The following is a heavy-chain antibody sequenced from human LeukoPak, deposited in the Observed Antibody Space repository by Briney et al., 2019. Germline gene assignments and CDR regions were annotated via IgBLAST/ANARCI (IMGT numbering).Heavy chain of an antibody. CDR2: ISAAGDRT. CDR1: GFTFSDFP. CDR3: AKDPNGDYVGAFDG. V-gene: IGHV3-23*01. J-gene: IGHJ3*01. Sequence: PGGSLRLSCAASGFTFSDFPLTWVRLTPGKGLEAFSSISAAGDRTYYVDSVKGRFTISRDNSKNTLFLQMNGLRAEDTAVYYCAKDPNGDYVGAFDGWDRGTRVTVSS. D-gene: IGHD4-17*01.